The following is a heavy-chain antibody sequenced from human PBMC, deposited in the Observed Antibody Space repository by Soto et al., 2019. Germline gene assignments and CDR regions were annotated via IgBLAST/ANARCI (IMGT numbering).Heavy chain of an antibody. J-gene: IGHJ4*02. Sequence: AXETLSLTCAVAGWSFSGYYWSWVRQTPGKGLEWIGDINHTGGSNYNPSLKSRVMISVDTAKTQFSLNVTSVTAADTAVYYCAREVGYYSATRRNLYFDYWGPGTLVTVSS. CDR2: INHTGGS. CDR1: GWSFSGYY. V-gene: IGHV4-34*01. CDR3: AREVGYYSATRRNLYFDY. D-gene: IGHD2-2*01.